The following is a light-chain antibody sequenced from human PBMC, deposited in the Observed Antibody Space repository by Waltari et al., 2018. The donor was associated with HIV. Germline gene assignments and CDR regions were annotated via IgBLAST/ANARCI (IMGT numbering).Light chain of an antibody. CDR3: QQANSFPWT. CDR1: EGIASW. Sequence: DIQMTQSPSSVSAYVGDTVTITCRASEGIASWLARYQQKPGEAPNLLIYPASSLQTGVPSRFSGSESGTDFTLTISSLQPEDFATYYCQQANSFPWTFGQGTKVEIK. CDR2: PAS. J-gene: IGKJ1*01. V-gene: IGKV1-12*02.